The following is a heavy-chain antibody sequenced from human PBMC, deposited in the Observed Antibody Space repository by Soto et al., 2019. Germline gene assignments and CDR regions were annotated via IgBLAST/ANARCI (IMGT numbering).Heavy chain of an antibody. D-gene: IGHD1-26*01. Sequence: EVQLLESGGCLVQPGGSLRLSCAASGFTFSSYAMSWVRQAPGKGLEWVSAISGSGGSTYYAGSVKGRFTISRDNSKNTLYLQMNSLRAEDTAVYYCAKSTYYVPRILDIWGQGTMVTVSS. CDR3: AKSTYYVPRILDI. CDR1: GFTFSSYA. V-gene: IGHV3-23*01. J-gene: IGHJ3*02. CDR2: ISGSGGST.